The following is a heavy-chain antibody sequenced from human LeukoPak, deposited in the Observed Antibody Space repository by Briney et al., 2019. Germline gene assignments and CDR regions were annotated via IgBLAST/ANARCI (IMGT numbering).Heavy chain of an antibody. CDR1: GFTFSDYY. V-gene: IGHV3-11*01. J-gene: IGHJ5*02. Sequence: WGSLSLSCAASGFTFSDYYMSWIRQAPGKGLEWVSYISSSGSTRYYADSVKGGFTISRDNAKNSLYLQMNSLRAEDTAVYYCARDPSTINWFDPWGQGTLVTVSS. CDR2: ISSSGSTR. D-gene: IGHD2-2*01. CDR3: ARDPSTINWFDP.